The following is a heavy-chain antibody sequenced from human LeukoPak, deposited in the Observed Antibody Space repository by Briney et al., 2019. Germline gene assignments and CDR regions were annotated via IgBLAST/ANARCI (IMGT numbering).Heavy chain of an antibody. V-gene: IGHV3-30*18. D-gene: IGHD2-15*01. Sequence: GGSLRLSCTASRFTFSRYGMHWVRQAPGKGLEWVAVISYDGTNKYYSDSVKGRFTISRDNSKNTLYLQMNSVRAEDAAVYYCVKDQAYCTGGNCYYYFYYLDVWGKGTTVTVSS. CDR1: RFTFSRYG. CDR3: VKDQAYCTGGNCYYYFYYLDV. J-gene: IGHJ6*03. CDR2: ISYDGTNK.